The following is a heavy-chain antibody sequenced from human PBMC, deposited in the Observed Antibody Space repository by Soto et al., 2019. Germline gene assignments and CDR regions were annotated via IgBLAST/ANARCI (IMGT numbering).Heavy chain of an antibody. CDR1: GFSLSTSGVG. Sequence: QITLKESGPTLVKPTQTLPLTCTFSGFSLSTSGVGVGWIRQPPGKALEWLALIYWDDDKRYSPSLKSRLTITKDTSKNQVVLTMTNMDPVDTATYYCAHSPPDLPGYSSSWTGFDYWGQGTLVTVSS. CDR3: AHSPPDLPGYSSSWTGFDY. J-gene: IGHJ4*02. CDR2: IYWDDDK. V-gene: IGHV2-5*02. D-gene: IGHD6-13*01.